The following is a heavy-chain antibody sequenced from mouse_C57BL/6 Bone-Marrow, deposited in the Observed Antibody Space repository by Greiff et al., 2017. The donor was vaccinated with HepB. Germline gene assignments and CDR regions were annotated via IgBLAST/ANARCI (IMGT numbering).Heavy chain of an antibody. V-gene: IGHV5-6*01. CDR1: GFTFSSYG. CDR3: ARPLITTVVARGFAY. CDR2: ISSGGSYT. Sequence: EVNLVESGGDLVKPGGSLKLSCAASGFTFSSYGMSWVRQTPDKRLEWVATISSGGSYTYYPDSVKGRFTISRDNAKNTLYLQMSSLKSEDTAMYYCARPLITTVVARGFAYWGQGTLVTVSA. J-gene: IGHJ3*01. D-gene: IGHD1-1*01.